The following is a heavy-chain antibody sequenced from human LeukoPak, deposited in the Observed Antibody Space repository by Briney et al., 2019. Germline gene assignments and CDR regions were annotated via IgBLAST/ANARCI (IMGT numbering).Heavy chain of an antibody. CDR2: LGGATI. D-gene: IGHD3-9*01. J-gene: IGHJ4*02. V-gene: IGHV3-23*01. CDR3: AKHHSWGNWFYDY. Sequence: GGSLRLSCALSGFTFNSHAVSWVRRAPGKGLEWVSTLGGATISYADSVKGRFTISGDGSKSTLDLQMDSLRAEDTAIYYCAKHHSWGNWFYDYWGQGTLVTVSS. CDR1: GFTFNSHA.